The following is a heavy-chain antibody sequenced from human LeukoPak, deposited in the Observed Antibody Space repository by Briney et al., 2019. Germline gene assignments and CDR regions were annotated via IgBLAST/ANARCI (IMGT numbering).Heavy chain of an antibody. Sequence: GGSLRLSCAASGFTFSSYAMSWVRQAPGKGLEWVSVISGSGGSTYYAASVKGRFTISRDNSTNTLYLQMHSLIAEDTAVYYCAKEGPLGYYDSSGPLDYWGQGTLVTVSS. CDR1: GFTFSSYA. J-gene: IGHJ4*02. V-gene: IGHV3-23*01. CDR2: ISGSGGST. D-gene: IGHD3-22*01. CDR3: AKEGPLGYYDSSGPLDY.